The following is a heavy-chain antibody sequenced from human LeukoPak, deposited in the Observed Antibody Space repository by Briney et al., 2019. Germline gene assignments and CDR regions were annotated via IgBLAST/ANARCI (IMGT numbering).Heavy chain of an antibody. V-gene: IGHV4-34*01. Sequence: SETLSLTCAVYGGSFSGYYWSWIRQPPGKGLEWIGEINHSGSTNYNPSLKSRVTISVDTSKNQFSLKLSSVTAADTAVCYCARAVIGRFGWFDPWGQGTLVTVSS. D-gene: IGHD2-21*01. CDR1: GGSFSGYY. CDR3: ARAVIGRFGWFDP. CDR2: INHSGST. J-gene: IGHJ5*02.